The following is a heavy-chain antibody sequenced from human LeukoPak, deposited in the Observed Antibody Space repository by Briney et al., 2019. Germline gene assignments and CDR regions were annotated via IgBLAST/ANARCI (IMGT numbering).Heavy chain of an antibody. CDR2: ISYDGSNK. J-gene: IGHJ4*02. CDR1: GFTFSSYG. Sequence: GGSLRLSCAAPGFTFSSYGMHWVRQAPGKGLEWVAVISYDGSNKYYADSVKGRFTISRHNSKNTLYLQMNSLRAEDTAVYYCAKHWDYFDYWGQGTLVTVSS. D-gene: IGHD3-16*01. CDR3: AKHWDYFDY. V-gene: IGHV3-30*18.